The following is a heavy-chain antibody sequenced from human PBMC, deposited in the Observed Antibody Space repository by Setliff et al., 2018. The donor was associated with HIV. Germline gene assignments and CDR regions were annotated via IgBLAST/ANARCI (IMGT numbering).Heavy chain of an antibody. D-gene: IGHD3-22*01. CDR1: GYTFPNYD. CDR2: MNPDTGNT. J-gene: IGHJ3*02. V-gene: IGHV1-8*02. CDR3: ARIYYDSGGFYRDAFDI. Sequence: VSCKASGYTFPNYDIDWVRQATGQGLEWMGWMNPDTGNTGYAQNFRGRVTMTRNTSISTAYMELSSLRSEDTAVYYCARIYYDSGGFYRDAFDIWGQGTMVTVSS.